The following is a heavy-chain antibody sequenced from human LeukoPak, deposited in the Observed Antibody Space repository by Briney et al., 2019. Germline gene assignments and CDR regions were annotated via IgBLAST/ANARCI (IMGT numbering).Heavy chain of an antibody. CDR3: AREGSFDSSGYNDALDI. CDR1: GFISSDHY. CDR2: IRSDGST. D-gene: IGHD3-22*01. Sequence: HPGGSLRLSCAASGFISSDHYMDWVRQAPGKGLEWVSVIRSDGSTSYADSVKGRFTISRDNSKNTLYLQMNSLRAEDTAVYYCAREGSFDSSGYNDALDIWGQGTMVTVSA. V-gene: IGHV3-53*01. J-gene: IGHJ3*02.